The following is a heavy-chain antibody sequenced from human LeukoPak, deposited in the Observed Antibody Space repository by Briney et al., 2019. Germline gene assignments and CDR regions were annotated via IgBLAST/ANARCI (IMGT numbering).Heavy chain of an antibody. CDR3: ARDLSYYDSSGSVDY. V-gene: IGHV3-7*01. D-gene: IGHD3-22*01. J-gene: IGHJ4*02. CDR2: IKKDGSDK. Sequence: GGSLRLSCAASGFTFSGSWMSWVRQAPGKGLEWVANIKKDGSDKYYVDSVKGRFTISRDNAKNSLYLQMNSLRAEDTAVYYCARDLSYYDSSGSVDYWGQGTLVTVSS. CDR1: GFTFSGSW.